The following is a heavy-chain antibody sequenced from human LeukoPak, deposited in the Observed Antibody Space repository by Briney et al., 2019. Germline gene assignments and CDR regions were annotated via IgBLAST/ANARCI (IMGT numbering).Heavy chain of an antibody. CDR2: INYSGTT. D-gene: IGHD4-17*01. CDR1: GGSISSGDYY. Sequence: KTSETLSLTCTVFGGSISSGDYYWGWIRQPPGKGLEWIGSINYSGTTYYSPSLKSRVAISVDTSKNQFSLKLSSVTAADSAVYYCARRGATVTTSLGAFDYWGQGTLVTVSS. V-gene: IGHV4-39*01. CDR3: ARRGATVTTSLGAFDY. J-gene: IGHJ4*02.